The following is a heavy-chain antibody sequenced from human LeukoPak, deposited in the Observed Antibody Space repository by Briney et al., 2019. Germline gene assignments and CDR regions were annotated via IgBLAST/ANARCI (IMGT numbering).Heavy chain of an antibody. Sequence: SETLSLTCTVSGGSISSYYWSWIRQPAGKGLEWFGRIYTSGSTNYNPSLKSRVTMSVDTSKNQFSLKLSSVTAADTAVYYCARDNVLLWFGELIGWFDPWGQGTLVTVSS. CDR2: IYTSGST. CDR1: GGSISSYY. V-gene: IGHV4-4*07. J-gene: IGHJ5*02. D-gene: IGHD3-10*01. CDR3: ARDNVLLWFGELIGWFDP.